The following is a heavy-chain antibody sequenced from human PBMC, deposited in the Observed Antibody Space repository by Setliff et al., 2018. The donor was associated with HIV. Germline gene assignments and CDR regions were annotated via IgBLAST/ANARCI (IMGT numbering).Heavy chain of an antibody. D-gene: IGHD5-18*01. V-gene: IGHV4-34*01. Sequence: SETLSLTCAVYSGSFSGHYWSWVRQSPAKGLEWIGEITPSGATNYLPSLKSRVTMSLDTSKNQFSLKMTSVTAADTALYYCSNWNTTIDEDAWGQGTLVTVSS. CDR1: SGSFSGHY. J-gene: IGHJ5*02. CDR2: ITPSGAT. CDR3: SNWNTTIDEDA.